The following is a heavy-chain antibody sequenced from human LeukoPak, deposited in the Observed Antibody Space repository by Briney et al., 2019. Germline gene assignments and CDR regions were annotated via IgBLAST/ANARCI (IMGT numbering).Heavy chain of an antibody. J-gene: IGHJ6*02. Sequence: SETLSLTCTVSGGSISSSSYYWGWIRQPPGKGLEWIGSIYYSGSTYYNPSLKSRVTISVDTSKNQFSLKLSSVTAADTAVYYCASVGYCSSTSCYRHYYYGMDVWGQGTTVTVSS. CDR3: ASVGYCSSTSCYRHYYYGMDV. CDR2: IYYSGST. D-gene: IGHD2-2*02. V-gene: IGHV4-39*01. CDR1: GGSISSSSYY.